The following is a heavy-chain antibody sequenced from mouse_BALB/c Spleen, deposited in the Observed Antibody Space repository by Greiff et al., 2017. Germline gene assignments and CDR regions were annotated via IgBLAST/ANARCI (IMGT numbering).Heavy chain of an antibody. CDR3: AIYYDYEAWFAY. V-gene: IGHV1-4*01. Sequence: QVQLKQSGAELARPGASVKMSCKASGYTFTSYTMHWVKQRPGQGLEWIGYINPSSGYTNYNQKFKDKATLTADKSSSTAYMQLSSLTSEDSAVYYCAIYYDYEAWFAYWGQGTLVTVSA. D-gene: IGHD2-4*01. CDR1: GYTFTSYT. J-gene: IGHJ3*01. CDR2: INPSSGYT.